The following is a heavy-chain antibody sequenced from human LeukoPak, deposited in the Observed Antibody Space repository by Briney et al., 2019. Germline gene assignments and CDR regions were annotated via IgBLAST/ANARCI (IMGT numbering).Heavy chain of an antibody. CDR2: IYYSGST. CDR1: GGSISSSSYY. V-gene: IGHV4-39*01. CDR3: ASRLGYCSSTSCGTLDY. J-gene: IGHJ4*02. Sequence: PSETLSLTCTVSGGSISSSSYYWGWIRQPPGKGLEWIGSIYYSGSTYYNPSLKSRVTISVDTSKNQFSLKLRSVTAADTAVYYCASRLGYCSSTSCGTLDYWGQGTLVTVSS. D-gene: IGHD2-2*01.